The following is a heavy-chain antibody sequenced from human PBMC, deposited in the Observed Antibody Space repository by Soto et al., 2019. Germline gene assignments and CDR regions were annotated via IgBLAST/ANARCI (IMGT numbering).Heavy chain of an antibody. D-gene: IGHD1-26*01. CDR3: ARHLGRADPLDY. J-gene: IGHJ4*02. V-gene: IGHV4-59*08. Sequence: QVQLRESGPGLVKPSETLSLTCTVSGGSINRHYWSWIRQPPGKGLEWIGYIFHSGTTNYSPSLKSRVTMSVATSKTRFSLRLNSVTASDTAVYFCARHLGRADPLDYWGQGTVVTVSS. CDR2: IFHSGTT. CDR1: GGSINRHY.